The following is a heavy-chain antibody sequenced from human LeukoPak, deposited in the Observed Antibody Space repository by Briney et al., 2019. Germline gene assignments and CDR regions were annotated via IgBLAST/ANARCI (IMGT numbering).Heavy chain of an antibody. CDR2: ISGSGGST. Sequence: GGSLRLSCAASGFTLSSYAMSWVRQAPGKGLEWVSAISGSGGSTYSADSVKGRFTISRDNSKNTLYLQMNSLRAEDTAVYYCAKHVLGYYYYGMDVWGQGTTVTVYS. V-gene: IGHV3-23*01. CDR1: GFTLSSYA. J-gene: IGHJ6*02. CDR3: AKHVLGYYYYGMDV. D-gene: IGHD2-15*01.